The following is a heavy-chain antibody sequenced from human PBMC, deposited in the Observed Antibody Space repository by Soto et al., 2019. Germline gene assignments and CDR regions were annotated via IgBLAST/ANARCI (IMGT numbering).Heavy chain of an antibody. Sequence: GESLKISCKGSGYRFNNYWIGWVRQMPGKGMEWMGIIYPGDSDTRYSPSFQGQVTISADKSINTPHLQWTSPKASDTAMYYCARDYCRGTTFYEFGYWGQGTRVTAPQ. CDR1: GYRFNNYW. CDR2: IYPGDSDT. J-gene: IGHJ4*02. CDR3: ARDYCRGTTFYEFGY. V-gene: IGHV5-51*01. D-gene: IGHD2-2*01.